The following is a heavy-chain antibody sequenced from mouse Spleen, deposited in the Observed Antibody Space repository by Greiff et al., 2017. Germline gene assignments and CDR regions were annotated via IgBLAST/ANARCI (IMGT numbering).Heavy chain of an antibody. CDR2: ISDGGSYT. V-gene: IGHV5-4*01. J-gene: IGHJ4*01. Sequence: DVMLVESGGGLVKPGGSLKLSCAASGFTFSSYAMSWVRQTPEKRLEWVATISDGGSYTYYPDNVKGRFTISRDNAKNNLYLQMSHLKSEDTAMYYCARDEPYYYAMDYWGQGTSVTVSS. CDR3: ARDEPYYYAMDY. CDR1: GFTFSSYA.